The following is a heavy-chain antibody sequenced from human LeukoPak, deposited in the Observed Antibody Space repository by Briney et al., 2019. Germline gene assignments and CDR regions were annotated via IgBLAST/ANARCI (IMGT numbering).Heavy chain of an antibody. D-gene: IGHD3-9*01. Sequence: SGGSLRLSCAASGFTFSSYGMHWVRQAPGKGLEWVSFIRYDGSNEYYADSVRGRFTISRDNSKNTLYLQMNSLRAEDTAVYYCARDLPPYDILTGYYKADAFDIWGQGTMVTVSS. CDR3: ARDLPPYDILTGYYKADAFDI. V-gene: IGHV3-30*02. CDR1: GFTFSSYG. J-gene: IGHJ3*02. CDR2: IRYDGSNE.